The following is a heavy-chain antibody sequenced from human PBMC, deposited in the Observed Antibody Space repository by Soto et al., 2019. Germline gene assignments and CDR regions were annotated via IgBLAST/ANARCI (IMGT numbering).Heavy chain of an antibody. D-gene: IGHD3-22*01. J-gene: IGHJ4*02. CDR2: IKQDESEK. Sequence: PWGSLRLSCEASGFIFSDYWMSWVRQAPGKGLEWVATIKQDESEKYYVDSVKGRFTVSRDNAKNSLYLQMNSLRAEDTAMYFCARGDYFDRRFDYWAQGALVTVSS. V-gene: IGHV3-7*03. CDR1: GFIFSDYW. CDR3: ARGDYFDRRFDY.